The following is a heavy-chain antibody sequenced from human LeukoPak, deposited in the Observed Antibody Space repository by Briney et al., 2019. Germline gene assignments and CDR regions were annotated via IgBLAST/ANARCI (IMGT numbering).Heavy chain of an antibody. Sequence: SETLSLTCTVSDDSISSYYWNWIRQPPGKGLEWIGSIYNSGSTDYNPSLKSRVTISVNLSKNQISLNLSSVTAADTAVYYCARDKGPYWYFDLWGRGTLVTVSS. J-gene: IGHJ2*01. V-gene: IGHV4-59*01. CDR3: ARDKGPYWYFDL. CDR1: DDSISSYY. CDR2: IYNSGST.